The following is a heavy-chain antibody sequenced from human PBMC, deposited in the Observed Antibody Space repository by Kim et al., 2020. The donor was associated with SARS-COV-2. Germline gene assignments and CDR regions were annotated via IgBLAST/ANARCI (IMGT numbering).Heavy chain of an antibody. CDR1: GYSISSGYY. CDR2: IYHSGST. Sequence: SETLSLTCTVSGYSISSGYYWGWIRQPPGKGLEWIGSIYHSGSTYYNPSLKSRVTISVDTSKNQFSLKLSSVTAADTAVYYCAFEEQKYYFDYWGQGTLVTVSS. V-gene: IGHV4-38-2*02. D-gene: IGHD1-1*01. J-gene: IGHJ4*02. CDR3: AFEEQKYYFDY.